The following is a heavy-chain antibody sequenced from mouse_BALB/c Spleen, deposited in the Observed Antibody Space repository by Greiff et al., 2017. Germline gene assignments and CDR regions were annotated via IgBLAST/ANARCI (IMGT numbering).Heavy chain of an antibody. CDR2: IDPANGNT. D-gene: IGHD1-2*01. Sequence: EVQLQQSGAELVKPGASVKLSCTASGFNIKDTYMHWVKQRPEQGLEWIGRIDPANGNTKYDPKFQGKATITADTSSNTAYLQLSSLTSEDTAVYYCAIKLRLTYWGQGTTLTVSS. CDR3: AIKLRLTY. V-gene: IGHV14-3*02. CDR1: GFNIKDTY. J-gene: IGHJ2*01.